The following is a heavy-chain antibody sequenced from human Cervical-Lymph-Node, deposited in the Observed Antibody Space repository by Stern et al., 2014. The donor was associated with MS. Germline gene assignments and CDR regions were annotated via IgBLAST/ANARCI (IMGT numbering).Heavy chain of an antibody. CDR2: ISTYNDNT. Sequence: QVQLVRFGAEGKKPGASGKASWKASGYTFTSYGSSWVRQAPGRGLEGMGWISTYNDNTTYAQKLQGSITMTTDTSTSTAYMELRSLRSDDTAVYYCARGLLGSENAFDIWGQGTMVTVSS. CDR3: ARGLLGSENAFDI. V-gene: IGHV1-18*01. J-gene: IGHJ3*02. D-gene: IGHD2-15*01. CDR1: GYTFTSYG.